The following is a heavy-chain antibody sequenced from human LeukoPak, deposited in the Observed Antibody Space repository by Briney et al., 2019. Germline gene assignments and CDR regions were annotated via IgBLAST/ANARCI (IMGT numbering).Heavy chain of an antibody. V-gene: IGHV3-11*01. CDR3: ARDLHIYDSSGSVDY. D-gene: IGHD3-22*01. Sequence: GGSLRLSCAASGFTFSDYYMSWIRQAPGKGLEGVSYISSSGSTIYYADSVKGRFTISRDNAKNSLYLQMNSLRAEDTAVYYCARDLHIYDSSGSVDYWGQGTLVTVSS. J-gene: IGHJ4*02. CDR2: ISSSGSTI. CDR1: GFTFSDYY.